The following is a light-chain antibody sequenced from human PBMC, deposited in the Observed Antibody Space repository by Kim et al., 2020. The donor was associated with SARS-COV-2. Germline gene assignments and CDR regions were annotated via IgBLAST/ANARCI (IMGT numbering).Light chain of an antibody. Sequence: ASIGDRVTITCRASQDIGNDLDWYHQTPGQAPKRLVSGASNLQSGVPSRFSGTGSGTDFTLTIANLQPEDFATYYCLQHKNYPLTFGQGTKVDIK. CDR1: QDIGND. V-gene: IGKV1-17*02. CDR2: GAS. J-gene: IGKJ1*01. CDR3: LQHKNYPLT.